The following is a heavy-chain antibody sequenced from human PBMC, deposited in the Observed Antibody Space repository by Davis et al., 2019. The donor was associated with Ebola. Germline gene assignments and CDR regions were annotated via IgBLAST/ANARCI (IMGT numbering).Heavy chain of an antibody. CDR3: ARDAAVAGPDY. D-gene: IGHD6-19*01. Sequence: AASVKVSCKASGYTFTSYGISWVRQAPGQGLEWMGWMNPNSGNTGYAQKLQGRVTMTTDTSTSTAYMELRSLRSDDTAVYYCARDAAVAGPDYWGQGTLVTVSS. CDR2: MNPNSGNT. J-gene: IGHJ4*02. V-gene: IGHV1-18*01. CDR1: GYTFTSYG.